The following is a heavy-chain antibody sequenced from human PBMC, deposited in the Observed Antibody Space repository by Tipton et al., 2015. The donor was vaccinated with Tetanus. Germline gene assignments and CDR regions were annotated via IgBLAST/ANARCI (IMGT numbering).Heavy chain of an antibody. Sequence: SLRLSCAASGFTFSSLWMHWVRQAPGKGLMWVSRIDTDGTGTSYADSVKGRFTISRDNAKNTLYLQMNNLRAEDTAVYYCTRLGGGDGYNDYWGQGILVTVSS. CDR1: GFTFSSLW. V-gene: IGHV3-74*01. CDR2: IDTDGTGT. CDR3: TRLGGGDGYNDY. J-gene: IGHJ4*02. D-gene: IGHD5-24*01.